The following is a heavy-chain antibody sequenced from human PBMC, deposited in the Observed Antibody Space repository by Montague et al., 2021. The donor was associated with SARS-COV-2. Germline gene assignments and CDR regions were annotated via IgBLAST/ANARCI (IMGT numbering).Heavy chain of an antibody. CDR1: GGSISSSSYY. J-gene: IGHJ4*02. D-gene: IGHD3-10*01. V-gene: IGHV4-39*01. CDR3: ASRGAGWFGSNPERCDY. CDR2: INESGNN. Sequence: SETLSLTCTVSGGSISSSSYYWGWMRQAQGKERKWIGYINESGNNYYNPSLKSRVTISVDTSKNQFSLKLSSVAAADTAVYYWASRGAGWFGSNPERCDYWGQGTLVTVSS.